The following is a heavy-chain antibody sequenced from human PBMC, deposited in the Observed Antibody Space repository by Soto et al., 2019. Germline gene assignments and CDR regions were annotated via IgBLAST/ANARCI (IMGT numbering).Heavy chain of an antibody. CDR3: ASAPTTVVTPYYFDY. CDR2: ISYDGSNK. D-gene: IGHD4-17*01. Sequence: QAQLVESGGGVVQPGRSLRLSCAASGFTFSSYAMHWVRQAPGKGLEWVAVISYDGSNKYYADSVKGRFTISRDNSKNTLYLQMNSLRAEDTAVYYCASAPTTVVTPYYFDYWGQGTLVTVSS. V-gene: IGHV3-30-3*01. CDR1: GFTFSSYA. J-gene: IGHJ4*02.